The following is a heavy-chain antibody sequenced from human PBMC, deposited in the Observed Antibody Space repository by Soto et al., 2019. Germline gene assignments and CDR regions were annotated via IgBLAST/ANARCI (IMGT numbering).Heavy chain of an antibody. V-gene: IGHV4-61*02. CDR2: IYATGTT. CDR1: GGSVSSGSYY. CDR3: VRDGTKTLRDWFDP. D-gene: IGHD1-1*01. J-gene: IGHJ5*02. Sequence: SETLSLTCTVSGGSVSSGSYYWSWIRKSAGKGLEWIGRIYATGTTDYNPSLKSRVMMSVDTSKKQFSLRLRSVTAADTAVYYCVRDGTKTLRDWFDPWGQGISVTVSS.